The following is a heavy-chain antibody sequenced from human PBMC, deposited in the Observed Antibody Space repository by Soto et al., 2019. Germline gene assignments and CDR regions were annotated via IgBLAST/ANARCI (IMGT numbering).Heavy chain of an antibody. CDR1: GFSISDYW. V-gene: IGHV3-7*01. J-gene: IGHJ4*02. D-gene: IGHD2-2*01. Sequence: GGSLRLSCAASGFSISDYWMSWVRQAPGKGLEWVANIKRDGSEKYYVDSVKGRFTISRDNAKNSLYLQMNSPRADDTAVYYCARDRDLAVPAAVIYFDSWGQGTLVTVSP. CDR3: ARDRDLAVPAAVIYFDS. CDR2: IKRDGSEK.